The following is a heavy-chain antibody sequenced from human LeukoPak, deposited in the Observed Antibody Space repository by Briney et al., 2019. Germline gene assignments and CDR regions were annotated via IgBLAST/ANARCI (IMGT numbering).Heavy chain of an antibody. J-gene: IGHJ1*01. CDR3: ATNIGGDAEYFQH. D-gene: IGHD2/OR15-2a*01. V-gene: IGHV3-48*03. Sequence: PGGSLRFSGAASGFTFSSYEMNWVRQAPGKGLGWVSYISSSGSTIYYADSVKGRFTISRDNAKNSLYLQMNSLRAEDTAVYCCATNIGGDAEYFQHWGQGTLVTVSS. CDR2: ISSSGSTI. CDR1: GFTFSSYE.